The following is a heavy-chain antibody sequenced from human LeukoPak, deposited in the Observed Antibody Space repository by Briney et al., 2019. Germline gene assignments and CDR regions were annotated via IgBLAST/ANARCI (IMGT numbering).Heavy chain of an antibody. CDR3: ARDLGGGDNWFDP. CDR2: IYHSGST. Sequence: PSETLSLTCAVSGYSISSGYYWGWIRQPPGKGLEWIGSIYHSGSTYYNPSLKSRVTISVDTSKNRFSLKLSSVTAADTAVYYCARDLGGGDNWFDPWGQGTLVTVSS. V-gene: IGHV4-38-2*02. CDR1: GYSISSGYY. J-gene: IGHJ5*02. D-gene: IGHD3-10*01.